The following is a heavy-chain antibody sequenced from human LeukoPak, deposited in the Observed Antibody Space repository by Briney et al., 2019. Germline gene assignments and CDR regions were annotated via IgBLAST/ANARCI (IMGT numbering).Heavy chain of an antibody. CDR3: AKHGFGVFEGY. CDR2: IFPSGGEI. Sequence: GGSLRLSCEASGFTFSTFAMIWVRQPPGKGLEWVSSIFPSGGEIHYADSVRGRFTISRDNSKSTLSLQMNSLRAEDTAVYYCAKHGFGVFEGYWGQGTLVTVSS. CDR1: GFTFSTFA. V-gene: IGHV3-23*01. J-gene: IGHJ4*02. D-gene: IGHD3-10*01.